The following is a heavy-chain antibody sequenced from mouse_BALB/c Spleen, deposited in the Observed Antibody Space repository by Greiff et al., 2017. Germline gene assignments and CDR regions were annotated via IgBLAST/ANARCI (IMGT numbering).Heavy chain of an antibody. Sequence: EVQLVESGGGLVKPGGSLKLSCAASGFTFSSYAMSWVRQTPEKRLEWVASISSGGSTYYPDSVKGRFTISRDNARNILYLQMSSLRSEDTAMYYCASPARATYYFDYWGQGTTLTVSS. CDR1: GFTFSSYA. D-gene: IGHD3-1*01. CDR3: ASPARATYYFDY. CDR2: ISSGGST. V-gene: IGHV5-6-5*01. J-gene: IGHJ2*01.